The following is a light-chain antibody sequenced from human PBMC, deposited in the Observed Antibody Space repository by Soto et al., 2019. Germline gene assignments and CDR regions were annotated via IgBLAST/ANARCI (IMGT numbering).Light chain of an antibody. CDR2: LGS. Sequence: EIVLTQSPLSLPVTPGEPASISCRSSQNLLHSNGYNYLNWYLQKPGQSPQLLIYLGSNRASGVPDRFSGSGSGTDFTLTINRVEAEDVGIPCCPQCLASPFTLGGGTKFDIK. CDR3: PQCLASPFT. J-gene: IGKJ4*01. CDR1: QNLLHSNGYNY. V-gene: IGKV2-28*01.